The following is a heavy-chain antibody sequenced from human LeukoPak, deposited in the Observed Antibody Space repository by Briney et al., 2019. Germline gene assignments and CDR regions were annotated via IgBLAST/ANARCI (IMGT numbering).Heavy chain of an antibody. CDR3: TRRGDGDYGDY. CDR1: GFTFSGSA. CDR2: IKSKANNYAT. D-gene: IGHD4-17*01. J-gene: IGHJ4*02. V-gene: IGHV3-73*01. Sequence: GGSLRLSRAASGFTFSGSAMHWVRQASGKGLEWVGRIKSKANNYATAYAASVKGRFTISRDDSENTAFLQMNSLKTEDTAGYYCTRRGDGDYGDYWGQGTLVTVSS.